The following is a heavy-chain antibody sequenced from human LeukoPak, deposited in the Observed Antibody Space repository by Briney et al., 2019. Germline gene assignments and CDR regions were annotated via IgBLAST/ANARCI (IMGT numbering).Heavy chain of an antibody. CDR3: ASDRGALDI. Sequence: GGSLRLSCVASGFXFRNLWMSWVRQAPGKGLEWVANINQLGSENDYVDSVKGRFIIFRDNDQKSLFLQMNSLRAEDTAVYYCASDRGALDIWGQGTMVTVSP. J-gene: IGHJ3*02. V-gene: IGHV3-7*05. CDR1: GFXFRNLW. CDR2: INQLGSEN. D-gene: IGHD3-10*01.